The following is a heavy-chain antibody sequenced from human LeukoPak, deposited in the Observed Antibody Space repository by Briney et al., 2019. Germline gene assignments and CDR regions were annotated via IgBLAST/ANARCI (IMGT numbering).Heavy chain of an antibody. CDR2: ISDDGSNK. CDR3: AKDMVEGSGYYYPTPFDY. V-gene: IGHV3-30*18. Sequence: GGSLRLSCAASGFTFSSYGIHWVRQAPGKGLDWVAVISDDGSNKYYSDSVKGRFTISRDNSRNTLYLHMNSLRPDDTAVYYCAKDMVEGSGYYYPTPFDYWGQGTLVTVSS. D-gene: IGHD3-22*01. CDR1: GFTFSSYG. J-gene: IGHJ4*02.